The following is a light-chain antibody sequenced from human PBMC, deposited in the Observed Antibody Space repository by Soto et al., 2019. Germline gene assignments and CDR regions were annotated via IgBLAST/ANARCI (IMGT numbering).Light chain of an antibody. CDR2: INYDGTH. J-gene: IGLJ3*02. V-gene: IGLV4-69*01. Sequence: QSVLTQSPSASASLGASVKLTCTLSSGYSTYAIAWHQQQSEKGPRFLMKINYDGTHSKGDGFFDRFSGSSSGAERHLTISSLQSEDEADYYCQSLGTGIQVFGGGTKFTVL. CDR1: SGYSTYA. CDR3: QSLGTGIQV.